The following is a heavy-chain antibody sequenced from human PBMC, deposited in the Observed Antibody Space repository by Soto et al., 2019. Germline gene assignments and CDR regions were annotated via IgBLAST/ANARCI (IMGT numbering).Heavy chain of an antibody. CDR1: GYTFSDYY. CDR2: INPNSGGT. J-gene: IGHJ4*02. Sequence: ASVKVSCKSSGYTFSDYYIHWVRQAPGQGLEWMGWINPNSGGTKYAPKFQGGVTMTRDTSITTAYMELSRLRSGDTAVYYCAREPATAKPEGVDFWGKGTMVTVSX. D-gene: IGHD1-1*01. CDR3: AREPATAKPEGVDF. V-gene: IGHV1-2*02.